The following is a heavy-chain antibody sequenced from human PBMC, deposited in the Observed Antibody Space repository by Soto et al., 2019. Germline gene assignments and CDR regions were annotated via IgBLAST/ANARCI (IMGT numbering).Heavy chain of an antibody. D-gene: IGHD3-22*01. CDR3: ARLTYYYDSSGYFRSVDYYYYGMDV. J-gene: IGHJ6*02. CDR1: GGSISSSSYY. CDR2: IYYSGST. Sequence: NPSETLSLTCTVSGGSISSSSYYWGWIRQPPGKGLEWIGSIYYSGSTYYNPSLKSRVTISVDTSKNQFSLKLSSVTAADTAVYYCARLTYYYDSSGYFRSVDYYYYGMDVWGQGTTVTVSS. V-gene: IGHV4-39*01.